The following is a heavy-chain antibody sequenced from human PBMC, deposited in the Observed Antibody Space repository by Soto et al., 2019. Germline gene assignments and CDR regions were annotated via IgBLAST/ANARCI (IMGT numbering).Heavy chain of an antibody. Sequence: GGSLRLSCAASGFTFSNAWMSWVRQAPGKGLEWVGRIKSKTDGGTTDYAAPVKGRFTISRDDSKNTLYLQMNSLKTEDTAVYYCTTTDFWSGFSFDYWGQGTLVTVSS. J-gene: IGHJ4*02. CDR2: IKSKTDGGTT. V-gene: IGHV3-15*01. CDR3: TTTDFWSGFSFDY. CDR1: GFTFSNAW. D-gene: IGHD3-3*01.